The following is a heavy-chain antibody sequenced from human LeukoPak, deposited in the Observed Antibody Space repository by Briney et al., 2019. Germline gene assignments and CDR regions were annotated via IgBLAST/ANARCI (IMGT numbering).Heavy chain of an antibody. CDR1: GFTFSSYS. CDR3: AKDLQGYSGSYFDY. CDR2: ISYDGSNK. D-gene: IGHD1-26*01. Sequence: GGSLRLSCAASGFTFSSYSMNWVRQAPGKGLEWVAVISYDGSNKYYADSVKGRFTISRDNSKNTLYLQMNSLRAEDTAVYYCAKDLQGYSGSYFDYWGQGTLVTVSS. J-gene: IGHJ4*02. V-gene: IGHV3-30*18.